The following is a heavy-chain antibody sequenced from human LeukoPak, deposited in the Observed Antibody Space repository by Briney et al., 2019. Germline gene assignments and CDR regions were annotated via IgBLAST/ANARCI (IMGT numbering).Heavy chain of an antibody. CDR3: ARGTRYDSSGYYSQDLDY. V-gene: IGHV3-33*01. D-gene: IGHD3-22*01. Sequence: PGRSLRLSCAASGFTFRTYGMHWVRQAPGKGLEWAAVIWYDGSNKYYADSVKGRFTISRDNSKNTLYLQMNSLRAEGTAVYYCARGTRYDSSGYYSQDLDYWGQGTLVTVSS. J-gene: IGHJ4*02. CDR1: GFTFRTYG. CDR2: IWYDGSNK.